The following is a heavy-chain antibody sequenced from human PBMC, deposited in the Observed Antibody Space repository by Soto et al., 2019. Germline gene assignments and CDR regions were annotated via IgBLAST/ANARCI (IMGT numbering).Heavy chain of an antibody. J-gene: IGHJ5*02. CDR2: IYYSGST. V-gene: IGHV4-59*01. CDR1: GGSISSYY. CDR3: VARATVVNSPWFDP. D-gene: IGHD1-1*01. Sequence: SETLSLTCTVSGGSISSYYWSWIRQPPGKGLEWIGYIYYSGSTNYNPSLKSRVTISVDTSKNQFSLKLSSVTAADTAVYYCVARATVVNSPWFDPWGQGTQVTVSS.